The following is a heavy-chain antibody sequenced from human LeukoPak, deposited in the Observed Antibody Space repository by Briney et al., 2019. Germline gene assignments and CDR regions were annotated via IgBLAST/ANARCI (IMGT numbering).Heavy chain of an antibody. V-gene: IGHV5-51*01. Sequence: RGESLQISCKGSGYSFTSYWIGWVRQLPGKGLEWMGIIYPGDSETRYSPSFQGQVTISADESISTAHLQWSSLKASDTAMYYCARQWGYDSSGYSNFDYWGQGTLVTVSS. CDR1: GYSFTSYW. CDR2: IYPGDSET. CDR3: ARQWGYDSSGYSNFDY. J-gene: IGHJ4*02. D-gene: IGHD3-22*01.